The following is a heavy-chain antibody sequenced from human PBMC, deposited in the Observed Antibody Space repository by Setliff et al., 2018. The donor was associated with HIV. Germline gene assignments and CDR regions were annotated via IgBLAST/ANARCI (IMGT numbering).Heavy chain of an antibody. J-gene: IGHJ4*02. D-gene: IGHD3-10*01. CDR3: ARDLRGRYYYGSGRTTSYYFDY. Sequence: PSETLSLTCAVYGGSFSGCYWSWIRQPPGKGLEWIGEINHSGSANYNPSLKSRVTISVDTSKNQFSLKLSSVTAADTAVYYCARDLRGRYYYGSGRTTSYYFDYWGQGTLVTVSS. CDR2: INHSGSA. V-gene: IGHV4-34*01. CDR1: GGSFSGCY.